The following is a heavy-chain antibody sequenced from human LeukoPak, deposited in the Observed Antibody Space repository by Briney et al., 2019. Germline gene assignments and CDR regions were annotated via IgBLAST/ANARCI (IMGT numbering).Heavy chain of an antibody. V-gene: IGHV3-9*01. D-gene: IGHD6-19*01. CDR1: GFTIDDYA. Sequence: GRSLRLSCAASGFTIDDYAMHWVRQAPGKGLEWVSGICWNRGSIGYADSVKGRFTISRDNAKNSLYLQMNSLRAEDTALYYCAKDIGYLYSSAWYFAFDSWGQGTLVTVSS. CDR3: AKDIGYLYSSAWYFAFDS. J-gene: IGHJ4*02. CDR2: ICWNRGSI.